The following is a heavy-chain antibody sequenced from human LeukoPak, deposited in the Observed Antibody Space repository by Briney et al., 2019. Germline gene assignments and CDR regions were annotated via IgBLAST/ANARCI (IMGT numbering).Heavy chain of an antibody. CDR3: ARAYSSSWYDF. CDR2: ISGNSVST. D-gene: IGHD6-13*01. CDR1: GFTFSSHA. V-gene: IGHV3-23*01. J-gene: IGHJ5*01. Sequence: GGSLRLSCAGSGFTFSSHAMSWVRQAPGKGLEWVSGISGNSVSTYYADSVKGRFTISRDNSKNTLLLQMSSLRAEDTAVYYCARAYSSSWYDFWGQGTLVTVSS.